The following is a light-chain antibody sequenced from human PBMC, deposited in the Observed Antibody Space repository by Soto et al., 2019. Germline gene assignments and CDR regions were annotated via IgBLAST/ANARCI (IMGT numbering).Light chain of an antibody. V-gene: IGKV2-24*01. J-gene: IGKJ2*01. Sequence: DVVLTQTPLSSPVTLGQPASSSDRSSQSLAYSYGKTYLSWLQQMPGQPPRLLISQISKRLSGVPDRFSGSGAGKDYTLKISRVEAEDVGFYYCMQQTPIPPTFGQGTKLDI. CDR2: QIS. CDR3: MQQTPIPPT. CDR1: QSLAYSYGKTY.